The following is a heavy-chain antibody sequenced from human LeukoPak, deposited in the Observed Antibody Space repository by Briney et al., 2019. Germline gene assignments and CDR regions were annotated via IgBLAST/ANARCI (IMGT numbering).Heavy chain of an antibody. V-gene: IGHV4-59*01. CDR1: GGSLNSYY. J-gene: IGHJ4*02. Sequence: SETLSLTCTVSGGSLNSYYWSWIRQPPGKGLEWIGFITHSGGTDFDSSLGGRVTISVDTSKNQFSLRLTSMTAADTAVYFCARGRISNWGFEGTLFDAWGQGVLSPSPQ. CDR2: ITHSGGT. CDR3: ARGRISNWGFEGTLFDA. D-gene: IGHD7-27*01.